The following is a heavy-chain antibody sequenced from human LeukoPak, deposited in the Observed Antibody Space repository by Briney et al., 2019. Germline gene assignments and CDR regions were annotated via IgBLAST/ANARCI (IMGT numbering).Heavy chain of an antibody. CDR1: GFTVSSNY. V-gene: IGHV3-66*04. CDR3: ASHDYGDYGHFDY. D-gene: IGHD4-17*01. CDR2: IYSDGST. J-gene: IGHJ4*02. Sequence: GGSLRPSCAASGFTVSSNYMSWVRQAPGKGLEWVSVIYSDGSTYYADSVKGRLTISRGNSKNTLYLHMNSLRAEDTAVYYCASHDYGDYGHFDYWGQGTLVTVSS.